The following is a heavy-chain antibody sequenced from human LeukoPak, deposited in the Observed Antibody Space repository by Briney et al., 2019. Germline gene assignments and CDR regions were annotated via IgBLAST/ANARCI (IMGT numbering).Heavy chain of an antibody. J-gene: IGHJ4*02. Sequence: ASVKVSCKASGYTFTSYAMHWVRQAPGQRLEWMGWINAGNGNTKYSQKFQGRVTITRDTSASTAYMELSSLRSEDTAVYYCARGDPYSYPRLDYWGQGTLVTVSS. CDR2: INAGNGNT. V-gene: IGHV1-3*01. D-gene: IGHD5-18*01. CDR3: ARGDPYSYPRLDY. CDR1: GYTFTSYA.